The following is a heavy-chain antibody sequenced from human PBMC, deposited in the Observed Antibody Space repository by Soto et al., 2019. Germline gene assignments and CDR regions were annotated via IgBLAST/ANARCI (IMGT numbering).Heavy chain of an antibody. V-gene: IGHV1-46*01. CDR1: GYTFTSYY. CDR2: INPSGGST. D-gene: IGHD3-22*01. CDR3: ARSETRSTMIVVVDDDAFDI. J-gene: IGHJ3*02. Sequence: ASVKVSCKASGYTFTSYYMHWVRQAPGQGLEWMGIINPSGGSTSYAQKFQGRVTMTRDTSTSTVYMELSSLRSEDTAVYYCARSETRSTMIVVVDDDAFDIWGQGTMVTVSS.